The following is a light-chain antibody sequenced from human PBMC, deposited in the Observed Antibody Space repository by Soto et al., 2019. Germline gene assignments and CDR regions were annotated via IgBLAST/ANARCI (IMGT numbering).Light chain of an antibody. CDR2: GAS. CDR1: QSVSSN. Sequence: EIVMTQSPATLSVSPGERATLSCRASQSVSSNLAWYQQKPGQAPRLLIYGASTRATGIPDRFSGSGSGIEFTLIISSLQSEDFAVYYCQQYNNWPPWTFGQETKVEIK. CDR3: QQYNNWPPWT. V-gene: IGKV3-15*01. J-gene: IGKJ1*01.